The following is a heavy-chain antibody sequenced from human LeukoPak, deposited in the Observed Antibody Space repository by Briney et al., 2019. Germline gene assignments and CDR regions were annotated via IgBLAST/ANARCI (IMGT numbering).Heavy chain of an antibody. CDR2: ISAYNGNT. J-gene: IGHJ4*02. CDR3: AREGPLFVLDY. Sequence: ASVKVSCKASGYTFTSYGISWVRQAPGQGLEWMGWISAYNGNTNYAQKLQGRVTMTTDTSTSTAYMELRSLTADDTAIYYCAREGPLFVLDYWGQGTRVAVSS. D-gene: IGHD6-6*01. CDR1: GYTFTSYG. V-gene: IGHV1-18*01.